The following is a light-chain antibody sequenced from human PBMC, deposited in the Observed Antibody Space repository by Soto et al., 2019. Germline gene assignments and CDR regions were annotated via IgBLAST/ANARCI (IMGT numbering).Light chain of an antibody. CDR2: SNN. V-gene: IGLV1-44*01. J-gene: IGLJ2*01. CDR1: SSNIESNT. CDR3: ATWDDSLNGWV. Sequence: QSVLTQPPSASGTPGQRVTIACSGGSSNIESNTVNWYQQVPGTAPKLLVYSNNQRPSGVPDRFSGSQAGTSASLAISGLQSEDEADYYCATWDDSLNGWVIDGGTQLTVL.